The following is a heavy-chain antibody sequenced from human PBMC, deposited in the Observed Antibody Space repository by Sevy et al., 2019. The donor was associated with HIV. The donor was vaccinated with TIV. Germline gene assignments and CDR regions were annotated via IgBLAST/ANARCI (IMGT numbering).Heavy chain of an antibody. CDR1: GKTLTELS. J-gene: IGHJ4*02. V-gene: IGHV1-24*01. Sequence: ASVKVSCKVSGKTLTELSMHWVRQAPGKGLEWMGSFDPEDGEKIYAQKFQGRVTMTEDTSTDTAYMELSSLRSEDTAVDYCATTKDYYDSSGDPFDYWGQGTLVTVSS. CDR3: ATTKDYYDSSGDPFDY. D-gene: IGHD3-22*01. CDR2: FDPEDGEK.